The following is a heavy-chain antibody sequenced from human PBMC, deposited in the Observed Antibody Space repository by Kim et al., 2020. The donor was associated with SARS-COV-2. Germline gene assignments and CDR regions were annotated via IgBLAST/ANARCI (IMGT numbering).Heavy chain of an antibody. D-gene: IGHD2-21*02. CDR3: ARDKRKVTDY. CDR2: ISYDGSNK. Sequence: GGSLRLSCAASGFTFSSYAMHWVRQAPGKGLEWVAVISYDGSNKYYADSVKGRFTISRDNSKNTLYLQMNSLRAEDTAVYYCARDKRKVTDYWGQGTRVT. V-gene: IGHV3-30*04. CDR1: GFTFSSYA. J-gene: IGHJ4*02.